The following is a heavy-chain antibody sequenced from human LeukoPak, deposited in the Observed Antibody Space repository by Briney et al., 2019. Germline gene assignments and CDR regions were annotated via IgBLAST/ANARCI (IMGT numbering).Heavy chain of an antibody. CDR1: GFDFSGSG. V-gene: IGHV3-73*01. CDR3: TRHSDRYCSGAGCYVYYFYGLGV. J-gene: IGHJ6*02. CDR2: IRSRANSYVT. D-gene: IGHD2-15*01. Sequence: GGSLRLSCAASGFDFSGSGLHWVRQASGKGLEWLGRIRSRANSYVTAYAVSVNGRFTISRDDSKNTAYLQMDSLKTDDTAVYYCTRHSDRYCSGAGCYVYYFYGLGVWGQGTTVTVSS.